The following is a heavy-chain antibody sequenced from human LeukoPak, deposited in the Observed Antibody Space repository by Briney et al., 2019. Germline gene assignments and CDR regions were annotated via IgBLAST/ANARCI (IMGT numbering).Heavy chain of an antibody. D-gene: IGHD5-12*01. CDR3: ARGGPRGAFDI. CDR2: ISSSSSTI. V-gene: IGHV3-48*01. Sequence: GGSLRLSCAASGFTFSSYSMNWVRQAPGKGLEWVSYISSSSSTIYYADSVKGRFTISRDNAKNSLYLQMNSLRAEDTAVYYCARGGPRGAFDIWGQGTTVTVSS. CDR1: GFTFSSYS. J-gene: IGHJ3*02.